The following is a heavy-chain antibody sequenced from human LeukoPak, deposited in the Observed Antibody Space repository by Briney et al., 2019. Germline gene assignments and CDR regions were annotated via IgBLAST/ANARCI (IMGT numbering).Heavy chain of an antibody. CDR3: ARGPNSNWSGLDF. Sequence: GGSLRLSCAASGFTFSSYWMNWARQLPGKGLVWVSRISPTGSTTSYADSVKGRFTVSRDNAKNTLYLQVNNLRAEDTAVYYCARGPNSNWSGLDFWGQGTLLTVSS. CDR2: ISPTGSTT. D-gene: IGHD6-6*01. J-gene: IGHJ4*02. V-gene: IGHV3-74*01. CDR1: GFTFSSYW.